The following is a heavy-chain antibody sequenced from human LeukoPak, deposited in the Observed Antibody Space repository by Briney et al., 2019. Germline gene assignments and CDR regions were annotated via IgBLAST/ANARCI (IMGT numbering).Heavy chain of an antibody. CDR2: TSVSGSTI. Sequence: GGSLRLSCAASGFTFSSYEMNWVRQAPGKGLEWVSYTSVSGSTIYYADSVKGRFTISRDNAKNSLYLQMNSLRAEDTAVYYCAELGITMIGGVWGKGTTVTISS. J-gene: IGHJ6*04. V-gene: IGHV3-48*03. D-gene: IGHD3-10*02. CDR3: AELGITMIGGV. CDR1: GFTFSSYE.